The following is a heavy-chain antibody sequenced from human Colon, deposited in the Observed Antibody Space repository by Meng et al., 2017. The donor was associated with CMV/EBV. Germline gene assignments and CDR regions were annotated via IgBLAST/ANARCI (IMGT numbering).Heavy chain of an antibody. CDR3: AREGMSTPSAADS. CDR1: GYSFTNFD. J-gene: IGHJ4*02. CDR2: IDPNSGDT. Sequence: ASVNVSCKASGYSFTNFDIYWVRQAPGQGLEWMGWIDPNSGDTNFAQNFQGRVSMTRDTSTTTAYMELTSLTSDDTALYYCAREGMSTPSAADSWGQGTLVTVSS. D-gene: IGHD6-25*01. V-gene: IGHV1-2*02.